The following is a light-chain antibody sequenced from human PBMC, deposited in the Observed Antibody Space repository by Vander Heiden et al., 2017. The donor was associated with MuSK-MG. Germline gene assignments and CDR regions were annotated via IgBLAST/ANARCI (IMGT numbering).Light chain of an antibody. Sequence: EIVLTQSPGTLSLSPGKRATLSCRASQSVSSSYLAWYQQKPGQAPRLLIYGASSRATGIPDFTLTISRLEPEDFAVYYCQQYGSSPLTFGPGTKVEIK. V-gene: IGKV3-20*01. CDR3: QQYGSSPLT. CDR1: QSVSSSY. J-gene: IGKJ1*01. CDR2: GAS.